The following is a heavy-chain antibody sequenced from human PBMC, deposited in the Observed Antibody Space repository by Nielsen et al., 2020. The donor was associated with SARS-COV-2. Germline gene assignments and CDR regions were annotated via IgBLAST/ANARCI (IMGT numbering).Heavy chain of an antibody. D-gene: IGHD3-10*01. CDR2: ISSSSSYT. Sequence: GESLEISCVASGFTFSDYYMSWIRQAPGKGLEWVSYISSSSSYTNYADSVKGRFTISRDNAKNSLYLQMNSLRAEDTAVYYCAREMVRGDYWGQGTLVTVSS. J-gene: IGHJ4*02. CDR1: GFTFSDYY. CDR3: AREMVRGDY. V-gene: IGHV3-11*05.